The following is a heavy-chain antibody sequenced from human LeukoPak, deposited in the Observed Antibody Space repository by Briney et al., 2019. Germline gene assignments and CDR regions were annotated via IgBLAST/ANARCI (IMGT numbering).Heavy chain of an antibody. Sequence: SETLSLTCTVSGGSISSYYWSWIRQPPGKGLEWIGYIYYSGSTNYNPSLKSRVTISVDTSKNQFSLKLSSVTAADTAVYYCARDVSVGSGWYGGYYFDYWGQGTLVTVSS. CDR1: GGSISSYY. J-gene: IGHJ4*02. CDR3: ARDVSVGSGWYGGYYFDY. CDR2: IYYSGST. V-gene: IGHV4-59*01. D-gene: IGHD6-19*01.